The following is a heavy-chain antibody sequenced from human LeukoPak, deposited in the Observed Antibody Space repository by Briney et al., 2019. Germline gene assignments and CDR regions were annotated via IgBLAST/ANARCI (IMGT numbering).Heavy chain of an antibody. CDR1: GGTFSSFA. CDR3: ARGFHRLYGSGSYYNPEFDY. CDR2: IIPILGIA. Sequence: ASVKVSCKASGGTFSSFAFSWVRQTPGQGLEWMGRIIPILGIANYAQKFQGRVTITADKSTSTAYMELSSLRSEDTAVYYCARGFHRLYGSGSYYNPEFDYWGQGTLVTVSS. V-gene: IGHV1-69*04. J-gene: IGHJ4*02. D-gene: IGHD3-10*01.